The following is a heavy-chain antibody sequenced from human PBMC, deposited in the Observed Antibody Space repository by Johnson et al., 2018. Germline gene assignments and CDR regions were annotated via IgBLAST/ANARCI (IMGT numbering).Heavy chain of an antibody. J-gene: IGHJ6*02. CDR1: GFTFSSYG. CDR2: ISYDGSNK. V-gene: IGHV3-30*18. Sequence: QVQLVETGGGVVQPGRSLRLSCAASGFTFSSYGMHWVRQAPGKGREWVAVISYDGSNKYYADSVKGRFTISRDNSKNTLYLQMNSLRAEDTAVYYCAKTREAVWYYGMDVWGQGTTVTVSS. D-gene: IGHD6-19*01. CDR3: AKTREAVWYYGMDV.